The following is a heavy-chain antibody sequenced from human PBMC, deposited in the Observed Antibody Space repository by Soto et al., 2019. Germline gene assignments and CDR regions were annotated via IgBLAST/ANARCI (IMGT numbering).Heavy chain of an antibody. CDR2: IYYSGST. V-gene: IGHV4-59*01. CDR3: ARGLGAYYYYYYMDV. D-gene: IGHD3-16*01. Sequence: SETLSLTCTVSGGSISSYYWSWIRQPPGKGLEWIGYIYYSGSTNYNPSLKSRVTISVDTSKNQFSLKLSSVTAADTAVYYCARGLGAYYYYYYMDVWGKGTTVTVSS. CDR1: GGSISSYY. J-gene: IGHJ6*03.